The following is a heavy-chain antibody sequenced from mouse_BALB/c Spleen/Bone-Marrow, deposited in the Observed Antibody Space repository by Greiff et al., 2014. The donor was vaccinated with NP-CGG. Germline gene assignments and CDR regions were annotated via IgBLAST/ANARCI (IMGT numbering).Heavy chain of an antibody. CDR2: IDPETGGT. J-gene: IGHJ4*01. D-gene: IGHD4-1*01. V-gene: IGHV1-15*01. Sequence: QVQLQQSGAELVRPGASVTLSCKASGYTFTDYEMHWVKQTPVHGLEWIGAIDPETGGTAYNQKFKGKATLTADKSSSTAYMELRSLTSEDSAVYYGTRHWDYAMDYWGQGTSVTVSA. CDR1: GYTFTDYE. CDR3: TRHWDYAMDY.